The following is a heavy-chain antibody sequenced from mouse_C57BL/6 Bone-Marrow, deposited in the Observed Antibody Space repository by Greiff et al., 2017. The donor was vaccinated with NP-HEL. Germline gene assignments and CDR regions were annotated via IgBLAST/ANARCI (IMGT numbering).Heavy chain of an antibody. CDR1: GFTFSDYG. Sequence: EVKLMESGGGLVQPGGSLKLSCAASGFTFSDYGMAWVRQAPRKGPEWVAFISNLAYSIYYADTVTGRFTISRENAKYTLYLEMSSLRSEDTAMYYCARHSNYYFDYWGQGTTLTVSS. D-gene: IGHD2-5*01. CDR3: ARHSNYYFDY. V-gene: IGHV5-15*01. CDR2: ISNLAYSI. J-gene: IGHJ2*01.